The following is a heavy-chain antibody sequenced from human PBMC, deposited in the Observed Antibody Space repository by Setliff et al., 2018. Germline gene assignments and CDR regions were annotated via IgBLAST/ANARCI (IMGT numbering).Heavy chain of an antibody. CDR2: VDRSGNT. CDR3: ARRDSTGYYGYSFDF. J-gene: IGHJ4*02. Sequence: PSETLSLTCTVSGGSISSSSYYWGWIRQSPGKGLDWIGTVDRSGNTFYNPSLKSRVSISVETSKNQISLKLTSVSAADTAVYYCARRDSTGYYGYSFDFWGQGTLVTVS. V-gene: IGHV4-39*01. D-gene: IGHD3-22*01. CDR1: GGSISSSSYY.